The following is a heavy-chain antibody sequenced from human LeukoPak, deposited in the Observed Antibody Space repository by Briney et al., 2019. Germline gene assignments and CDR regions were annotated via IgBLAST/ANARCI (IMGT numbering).Heavy chain of an antibody. CDR2: ISAYNGNT. CDR1: GYTFTSYG. Sequence: GASVKVSCKASGYTFTSYGISWVRQAPGLGLEWMGWISAYNGNTNYAQKLQGRVTMTTDTSTSTAYLELRSLRSDDTAVYYCARVLCSGGSCYSLFDYWGQGSLVTVSS. V-gene: IGHV1-18*01. D-gene: IGHD2-15*01. CDR3: ARVLCSGGSCYSLFDY. J-gene: IGHJ4*02.